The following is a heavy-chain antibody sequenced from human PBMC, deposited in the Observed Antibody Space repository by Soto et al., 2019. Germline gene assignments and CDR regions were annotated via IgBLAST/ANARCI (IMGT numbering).Heavy chain of an antibody. D-gene: IGHD3-3*01. Sequence: PGGSLRLSCAASGFTFSSYAMSWVRQAPGKGLERVPAISGSGGSTYYADSVKGRFTISRDNSKNTLYLQMNSLRAEDTAVYYCANAGGDVTIFGVVIPHRPPYYWGQGTLVTVSS. J-gene: IGHJ4*02. V-gene: IGHV3-23*01. CDR1: GFTFSSYA. CDR3: ANAGGDVTIFGVVIPHRPPYY. CDR2: ISGSGGST.